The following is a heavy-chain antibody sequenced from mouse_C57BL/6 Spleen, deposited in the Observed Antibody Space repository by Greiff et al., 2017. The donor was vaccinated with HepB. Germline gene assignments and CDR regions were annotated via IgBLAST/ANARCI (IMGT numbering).Heavy chain of an antibody. CDR2: IDPENGDT. V-gene: IGHV14-4*01. CDR3: TTGYGSSYSYWYFDV. Sequence: EVQLQQSGAELVRPGASVKLSCTASGFNIKDDYMHWVKQRPEQGLEWIGWIDPENGDTEYASKFQGKATITADTSSNTAYLQLSILTSEDTAVYYCTTGYGSSYSYWYFDVWGTGTTVTVSS. J-gene: IGHJ1*03. D-gene: IGHD1-1*01. CDR1: GFNIKDDY.